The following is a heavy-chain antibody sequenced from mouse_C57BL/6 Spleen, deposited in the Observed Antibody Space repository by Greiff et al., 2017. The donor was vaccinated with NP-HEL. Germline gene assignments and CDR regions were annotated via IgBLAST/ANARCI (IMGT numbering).Heavy chain of an antibody. CDR3: ARGGGYAY. CDR2: ISAGGSYT. CDR1: GFTFSSYA. J-gene: IGHJ3*01. Sequence: EVQLVESGGGLVKPGGSLKLSCAASGFTFSSYAMSWVRQTPEKRLEWVATISAGGSYTYYPDNVKGRFTISRDTANNNLYLQMSQLKAEDTAVYYCARGGGYAYWGQGTLVTVSA. V-gene: IGHV5-4*01.